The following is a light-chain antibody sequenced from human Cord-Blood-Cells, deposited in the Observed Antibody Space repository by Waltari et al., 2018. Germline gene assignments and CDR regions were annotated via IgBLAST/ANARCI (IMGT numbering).Light chain of an antibody. CDR1: SRDVGSYNL. V-gene: IGLV2-23*01. CDR2: EGS. J-gene: IGLJ2*01. Sequence: QSALTQPASVSGSPGQSITISCTGTSRDVGSYNLVSWYQQQPGKAPKLMIYEGSKRPSGVSNRFSGSKSGNTASLTISGLQAEDEADYYCCSYAGSVVFGGGTKLTVL. CDR3: CSYAGSVV.